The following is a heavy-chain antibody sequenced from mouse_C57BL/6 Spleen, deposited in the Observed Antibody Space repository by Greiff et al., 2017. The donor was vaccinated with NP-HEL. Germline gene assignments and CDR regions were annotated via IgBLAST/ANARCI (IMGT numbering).Heavy chain of an antibody. CDR2: ISSGSSTI. CDR1: GFTFSDYG. Sequence: EVMLVESGGGLVKPGGSLKLSCAASGFTFSDYGMHWVRQAPEKGLEWVAYISSGSSTIYYADTVKGRFTISRDNAKNTLFLQMTSLTSEDTAMYDCARGPYGSHYYYAMDCWGKGTSVTVSS. D-gene: IGHD1-1*01. V-gene: IGHV5-17*01. CDR3: ARGPYGSHYYYAMDC. J-gene: IGHJ4*01.